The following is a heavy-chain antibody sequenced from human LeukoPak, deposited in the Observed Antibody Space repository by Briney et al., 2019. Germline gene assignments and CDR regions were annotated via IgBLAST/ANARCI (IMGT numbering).Heavy chain of an antibody. V-gene: IGHV3-23*01. CDR3: AKNYGSPTYYFDS. J-gene: IGHJ4*02. CDR2: ISGSDDRT. D-gene: IGHD3-16*01. CDR1: GFTFSSYA. Sequence: GGSLRLSCAASGFTFSSYAMSWVRQAPGKGLEWVSTISGSDDRTYYADSVKGRLTISRDISKNTLYLQVNSLRAEDTAVYYCAKNYGSPTYYFDSWGQGTLVTVSS.